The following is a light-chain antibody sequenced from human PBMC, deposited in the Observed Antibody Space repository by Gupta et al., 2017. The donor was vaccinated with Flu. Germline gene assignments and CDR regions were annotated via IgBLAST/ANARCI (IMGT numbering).Light chain of an antibody. V-gene: IGLV2-23*02. Sequence: QSALTQPASVSGSPGQSITIPCIGTSSDIGEFNFVSWFQQHPGKAPKLMIYEVNKRPSGVSNRFSGSKSANTAFLTISGLQSEDEADYYCSSFAGSFSFVFGSGTDVTVL. CDR2: EVN. CDR1: SSDIGEFNF. J-gene: IGLJ1*01. CDR3: SSFAGSFSFV.